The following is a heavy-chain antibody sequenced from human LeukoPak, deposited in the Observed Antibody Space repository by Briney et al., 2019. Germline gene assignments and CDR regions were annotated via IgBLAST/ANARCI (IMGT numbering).Heavy chain of an antibody. J-gene: IGHJ4*02. CDR2: IYSGGST. Sequence: QPGGSLRLSCAASGFTVSSNYMSWVRQAPGKGLEWVSVIYSGGSTYYADSVKGRFTISRDNSKNTLYLQMNSLRAEDTAVYYCARDTRPGSPYYFDYWGQGTLVTVSS. CDR3: ARDTRPGSPYYFDY. CDR1: GFTVSSNY. V-gene: IGHV3-53*01.